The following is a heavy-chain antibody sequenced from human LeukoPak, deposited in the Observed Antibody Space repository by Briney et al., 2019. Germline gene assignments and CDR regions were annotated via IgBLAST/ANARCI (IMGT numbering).Heavy chain of an antibody. Sequence: ASVKVSCKASGYTFTSYAMHWVRQAPGQRLEWMGWINAGNGNTKYSQKFQGRVIITRDTSASTAYMELSSLRSEDTAVYYCARDHCSSTSCYTGYYYYGMDVWGKGTTVTVSS. D-gene: IGHD2-2*02. J-gene: IGHJ6*04. CDR1: GYTFTSYA. V-gene: IGHV1-3*01. CDR3: ARDHCSSTSCYTGYYYYGMDV. CDR2: INAGNGNT.